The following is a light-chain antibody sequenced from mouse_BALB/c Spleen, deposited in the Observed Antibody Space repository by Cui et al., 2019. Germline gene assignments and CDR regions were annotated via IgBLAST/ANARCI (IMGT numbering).Light chain of an antibody. J-gene: IGKJ2*01. CDR2: AAT. CDR1: QNIGTW. Sequence: DIQITQTPASQSASLGERVTITCLASQNIGTWLAWYQQKPGKSPKLLIYAATSLEDGVPSRFSGSGSGTNFSFKISSLQAEDFVSYYCQQRYSTPLTFGGGTKLEIK. V-gene: IGKV12-98*01. CDR3: QQRYSTPLT.